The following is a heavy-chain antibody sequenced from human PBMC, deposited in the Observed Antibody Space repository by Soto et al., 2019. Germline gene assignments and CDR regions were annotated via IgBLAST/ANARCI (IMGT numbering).Heavy chain of an antibody. V-gene: IGHV3-48*02. J-gene: IGHJ5*02. D-gene: IGHD6-13*01. CDR1: GFTFRSYS. Sequence: GALRLSCAASGFTFRSYSMNWVRQAPGKGLEWVSYISISSRTIYYADSVKGRFTISRDDAKNSLYLQMNSLRDEDTSVYYCARDNGIAGSFDPWGQGTLVTVSS. CDR2: ISISSRTI. CDR3: ARDNGIAGSFDP.